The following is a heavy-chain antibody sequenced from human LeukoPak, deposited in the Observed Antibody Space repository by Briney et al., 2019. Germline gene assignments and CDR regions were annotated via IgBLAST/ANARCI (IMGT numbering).Heavy chain of an antibody. CDR3: ARGPPTAQYFQH. J-gene: IGHJ1*01. D-gene: IGHD1-1*01. Sequence: RAPVKVSCKASGYTFTTYDINWVRQATGQGLQWMGWINPNSGNTGYAQKFQGRITITRNTSISTVYMELSSLRSEDTAVYYCARGPPTAQYFQHWGQGTLVTVSS. CDR1: GYTFTTYD. V-gene: IGHV1-8*03. CDR2: INPNSGNT.